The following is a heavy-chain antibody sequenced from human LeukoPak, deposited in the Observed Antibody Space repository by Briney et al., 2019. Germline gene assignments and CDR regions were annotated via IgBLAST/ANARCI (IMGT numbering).Heavy chain of an antibody. V-gene: IGHV3-30*18. J-gene: IGHJ4*02. CDR1: GFTFSSYG. D-gene: IGHD6-19*01. CDR2: ISYDGSNK. Sequence: GRSLRLSCAASGFTFSSYGMHWVRQAPGKGLEWVAVISYDGSNKYYADSVKGRFTISRDNSKNTLYLQMNGLRAEDTAVYYCAKVSDSSGWYSNYWGQGTLVTVSS. CDR3: AKVSDSSGWYSNY.